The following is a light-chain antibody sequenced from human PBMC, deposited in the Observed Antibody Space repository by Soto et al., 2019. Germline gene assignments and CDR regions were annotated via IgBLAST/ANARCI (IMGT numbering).Light chain of an antibody. V-gene: IGLV1-51*02. CDR3: RTGNSXLSAYV. CDR2: ENN. J-gene: IGLJ1*01. Sequence: QSVLTQPPSVSAAPGQKVTISCSGSSSNIGNNYVSWYQQLPGTAPKLLIYENNKRPSGIPDRFSGSKSGTSATLGITGLQTGDDSDYNGRTGNSXLSAYVFLTGTKVTVL. CDR1: SSNIGNNY.